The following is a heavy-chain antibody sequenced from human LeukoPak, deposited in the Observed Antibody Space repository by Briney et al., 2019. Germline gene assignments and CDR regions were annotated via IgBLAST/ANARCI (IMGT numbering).Heavy chain of an antibody. Sequence: SVKVSCKASGGTFSSYAISWVRQAPGQGLEWMGGIIRIFGTANYAQKFQGRVTITADESTSTAYMELSSLRSEDTAVYYCARDEIAYYDSSGYSPYPGQHWGQGTLVTVSS. CDR3: ARDEIAYYDSSGYSPYPGQH. J-gene: IGHJ1*01. D-gene: IGHD3-22*01. CDR1: GGTFSSYA. V-gene: IGHV1-69*13. CDR2: IIRIFGTA.